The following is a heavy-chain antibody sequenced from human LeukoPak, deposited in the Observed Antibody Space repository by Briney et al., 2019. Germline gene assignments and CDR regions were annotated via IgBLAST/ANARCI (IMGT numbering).Heavy chain of an antibody. V-gene: IGHV3-33*01. J-gene: IGHJ4*02. CDR1: GFTFSYYA. CDR2: IWYDGSNE. CDR3: ARERLAVAGAAYDY. D-gene: IGHD6-19*01. Sequence: GTSLRLSCAASGFTFSYYAMHWVRQTPGKGLESVALIWYDGSNEYYADSVKGRFTISRDNSKNTLYLQMDSLRVEDSAVYYCARERLAVAGAAYDYWGRGTLVTVSS.